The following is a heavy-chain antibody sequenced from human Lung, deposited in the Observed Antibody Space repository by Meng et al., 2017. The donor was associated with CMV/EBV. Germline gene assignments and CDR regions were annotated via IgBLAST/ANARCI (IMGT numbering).Heavy chain of an antibody. CDR3: ATGVADFEY. J-gene: IGHJ4*02. Sequence: VQLGQVGAEVKKPGASVKVSCKASGYTFTSYDINWVRQGTGQGLEWMGWMNPNRGTTGYAQKFQGRVTMTRNISKSTAYMDLSSLRSEDTAVYYCATGVADFEYWGQGTLVTVSS. V-gene: IGHV1-8*01. D-gene: IGHD6-19*01. CDR2: MNPNRGTT. CDR1: GYTFTSYD.